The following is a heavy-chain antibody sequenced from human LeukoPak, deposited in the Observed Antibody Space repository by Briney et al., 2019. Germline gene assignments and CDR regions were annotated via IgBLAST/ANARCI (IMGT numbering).Heavy chain of an antibody. V-gene: IGHV1-2*02. D-gene: IGHD1-20*01. CDR2: INPNSGGT. Sequence: ASVKVSCKASGYTFTGYYMHWVRQAPGQGLEWMGWINPNSGGTNYAQKFQGRVTMTRDTSISTAYMELSRLRSDDTAVYYCARQDNWNDPVCVDYWGQGTLVTVSS. J-gene: IGHJ4*02. CDR3: ARQDNWNDPVCVDY. CDR1: GYTFTGYY.